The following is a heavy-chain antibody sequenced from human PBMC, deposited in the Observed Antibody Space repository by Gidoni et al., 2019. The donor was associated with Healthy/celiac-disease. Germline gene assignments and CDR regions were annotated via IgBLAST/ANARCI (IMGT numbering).Heavy chain of an antibody. D-gene: IGHD4-17*01. CDR1: GGTFSSYV. J-gene: IGHJ1*01. CDR2: IIPLFGTA. CDR3: ARRPVTTFRGSEI. Sequence: VERAQCGAGVKKPGSAVKGSSKADGGTFSSYVISWVRQAPGQGLEWMGGIIPLFGTANYAQKFQGSVTITAYKSTRTAYIRLVSLRSEDPAVYYCARRPVTTFRGSEIWGQGTLVTVSS. V-gene: IGHV1-69*06.